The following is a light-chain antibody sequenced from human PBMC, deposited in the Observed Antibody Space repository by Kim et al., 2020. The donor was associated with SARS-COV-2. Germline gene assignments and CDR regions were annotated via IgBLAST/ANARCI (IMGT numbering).Light chain of an antibody. Sequence: SSELTQDPAVSVALGQIVRITCQGDSLRSYYASWYQQKPGQAPVLVIYGKNNRPSGIPDRFSGSSSGNTASLTITGAQAEDEADYYCNSRDSSGNHLVVFGGGTQLTVL. CDR3: NSRDSSGNHLVV. V-gene: IGLV3-19*01. CDR2: GKN. CDR1: SLRSYY. J-gene: IGLJ2*01.